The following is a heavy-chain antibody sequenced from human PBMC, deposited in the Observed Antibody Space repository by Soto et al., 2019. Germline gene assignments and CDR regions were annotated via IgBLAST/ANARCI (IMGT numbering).Heavy chain of an antibody. J-gene: IGHJ5*02. CDR3: VRDGTKTLRDWFDP. Sequence: PSETLSLTCTVSGASISCYYWSWIRKSAGKGLEWIGRIYATGTTDYNPSLKSRVMMSVETSKKQFSLKLRSVTAAETAVYYCVRDGTKTLRDWFDPWGQG. CDR1: GASISCYY. CDR2: IYATGTT. D-gene: IGHD1-1*01. V-gene: IGHV4-4*07.